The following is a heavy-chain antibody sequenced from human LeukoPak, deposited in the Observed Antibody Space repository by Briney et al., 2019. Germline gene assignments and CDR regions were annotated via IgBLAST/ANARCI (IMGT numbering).Heavy chain of an antibody. J-gene: IGHJ3*02. CDR3: PRDRTMIVVNVGKKDAFDI. D-gene: IGHD3-22*01. V-gene: IGHV1-2*02. CDR1: GYTFSGYY. Sequence: ASVKVSCKASGYTFSGYYMHWVRQAPGQGLEWMGWINPNSGGTNYAQKFQGRVTMTRDTSISTAYMELSRLRSDDTAVYYCPRDRTMIVVNVGKKDAFDIWGQGTMVTVSS. CDR2: INPNSGGT.